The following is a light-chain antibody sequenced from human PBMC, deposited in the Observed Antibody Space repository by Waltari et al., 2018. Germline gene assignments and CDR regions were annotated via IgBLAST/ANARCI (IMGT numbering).Light chain of an antibody. J-gene: IGLJ1*01. Sequence: QSVLTQPPSASGTPGQRVTISCSGSSSNIGSKTVNWYQQRPGTAPKLLIYSNDKRPAGIPDRFSGSKSGASASLAISGLQSEDEADYHCAAWDGSLNAYVFGGGTKVTVL. CDR3: AAWDGSLNAYV. V-gene: IGLV1-44*01. CDR1: SSNIGSKT. CDR2: SND.